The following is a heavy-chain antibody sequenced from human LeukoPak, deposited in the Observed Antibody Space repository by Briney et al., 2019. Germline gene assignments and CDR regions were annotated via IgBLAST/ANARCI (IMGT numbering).Heavy chain of an antibody. Sequence: PSETLSLTCTVSGGSISSGGYYWSWIRQPPGKGLEWIGYIYHSGSTYYNPSLKSRVTISVDRSKNQFSLKLSSVTAADTAVYYCARGGATRGAFDIWGQGTMVTVSS. J-gene: IGHJ3*02. V-gene: IGHV4-30-2*01. CDR1: GGSISSGGYY. CDR2: IYHSGST. D-gene: IGHD1-26*01. CDR3: ARGGATRGAFDI.